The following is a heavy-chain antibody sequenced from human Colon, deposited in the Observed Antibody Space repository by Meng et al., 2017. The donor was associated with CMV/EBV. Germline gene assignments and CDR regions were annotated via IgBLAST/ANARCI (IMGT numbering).Heavy chain of an antibody. D-gene: IGHD3-16*01. J-gene: IGHJ4*02. CDR2: ITASGAST. Sequence: EVRLLGSGGGLVQPGGSLRLSCAASGFTFSSYGMNWVRHAPGKGLEWVSGITASGASTYYADSVKGRFTISRDNSKNTLYLQMNSLRADDTAVYYCAKNWGNDFWGQGTLVTVSS. CDR3: AKNWGNDF. V-gene: IGHV3-23*01. CDR1: GFTFSSYG.